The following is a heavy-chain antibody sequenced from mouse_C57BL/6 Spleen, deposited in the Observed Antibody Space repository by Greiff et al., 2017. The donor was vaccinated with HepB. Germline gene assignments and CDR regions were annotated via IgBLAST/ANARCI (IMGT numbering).Heavy chain of an antibody. Sequence: VQLQQSGPELVKPGASVKISCKASGYTFTDYYMNWVKQSHGKSLEWIGDINPNNGGTSYNQKLKGKATLTVDKSSITAYMELRSLTSEDSAVYYCARGLYYYGSSYVSAMDYWGQGTSVTVSS. CDR2: INPNNGGT. CDR1: GYTFTDYY. V-gene: IGHV1-26*01. CDR3: ARGLYYYGSSYVSAMDY. D-gene: IGHD1-1*01. J-gene: IGHJ4*01.